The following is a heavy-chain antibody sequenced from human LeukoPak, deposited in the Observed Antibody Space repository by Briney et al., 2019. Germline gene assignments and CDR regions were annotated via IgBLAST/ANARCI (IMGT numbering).Heavy chain of an antibody. V-gene: IGHV4-34*01. CDR1: GGSFSGYY. D-gene: IGHD2-21*02. J-gene: IGHJ4*02. CDR3: ARGGFYCGDDCYY. CDR2: INHSGST. Sequence: SETLSLTCAVYGGSFSGYYRSWIRQPPGKGLEWIGEINHSGSTNYNPSLKSRVTISVDTSKNQFSLKLSSVTAADTAVYYCARGGFYCGDDCYYWGQGTLVTVSS.